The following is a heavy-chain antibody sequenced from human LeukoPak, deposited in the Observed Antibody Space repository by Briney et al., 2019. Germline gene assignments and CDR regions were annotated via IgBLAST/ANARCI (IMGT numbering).Heavy chain of an antibody. D-gene: IGHD3-9*01. V-gene: IGHV3-21*01. CDR2: ISSSSSYI. CDR1: GFTLSSYN. CDR3: ARNLNSWFDP. Sequence: GGSLRLSCAASGFTLSSYNMNWVRQAPGKGLEWVSSISSSSSYIYYADSLKGRFTISRDNAKNSLFLQMNSLRAEDMAVYYCARNLNSWFDPWGQGTLVTVPS. J-gene: IGHJ5*02.